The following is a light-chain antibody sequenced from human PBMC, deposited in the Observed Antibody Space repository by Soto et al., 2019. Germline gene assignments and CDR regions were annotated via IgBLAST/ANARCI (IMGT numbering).Light chain of an antibody. V-gene: IGKV3-20*01. CDR2: GAS. Sequence: EVVLTQSPGTLSLSPGDRHSLSCRASQNLSRYFLAWYQDKPGQAPRXXISGASRRATGIPDRFSGGGSGTELTLTISSLQPDDFETYYCQQYNSYFITFGQGTRLDIK. CDR3: QQYNSYFIT. J-gene: IGKJ5*01. CDR1: QNLSRYF.